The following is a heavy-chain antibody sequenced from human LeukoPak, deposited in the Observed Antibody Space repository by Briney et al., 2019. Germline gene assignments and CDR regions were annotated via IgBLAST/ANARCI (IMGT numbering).Heavy chain of an antibody. Sequence: SETLSLTCAVSGGSISSGGYSWSWIRQPPGKGLEWIGYIYHSGSTYYNPSLKSRVTISVDRSKNQFSLKLSSVTAADTAVYYCARHSSSWSDFDYWGQGTLVTVSS. CDR2: IYHSGST. D-gene: IGHD6-13*01. J-gene: IGHJ4*02. CDR1: GGSISSGGYS. V-gene: IGHV4-30-2*01. CDR3: ARHSSSWSDFDY.